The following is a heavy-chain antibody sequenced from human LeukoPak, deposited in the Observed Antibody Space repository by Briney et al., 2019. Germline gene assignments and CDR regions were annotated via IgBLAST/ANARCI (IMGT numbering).Heavy chain of an antibody. CDR1: EFTFSTYA. CDR2: ISGDGGST. V-gene: IGHV3-23*01. D-gene: IGHD2-2*01. J-gene: IGHJ4*02. Sequence: PGGSLRLSCAASEFTFSTYAMSWVRQAPGQGLEWVSSISGDGGSTYYAESVKGRFTISRDNSKNTLYLQMNSLRAEDTAVYYCAKRPDCSTTNCFRFEYWGQGTLVTVSS. CDR3: AKRPDCSTTNCFRFEY.